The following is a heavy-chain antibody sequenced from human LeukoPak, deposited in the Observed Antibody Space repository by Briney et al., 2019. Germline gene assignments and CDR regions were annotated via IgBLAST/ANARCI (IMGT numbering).Heavy chain of an antibody. CDR2: IHHDGRI. D-gene: IGHD3-16*02. CDR3: ARSHDHLWGNYPDY. CDR1: GGSIDSTNW. J-gene: IGHJ4*02. V-gene: IGHV4/OR15-8*01. Sequence: SETLSLTCDVSGGSIDSTNWWNWVRQPPGKGLAWIGEIHHDGRINYNPSLKSRVTLSVDKSKNQFSLRLNSVTAADMAMYYCARSHDHLWGNYPDYWGQGTLVTVSS.